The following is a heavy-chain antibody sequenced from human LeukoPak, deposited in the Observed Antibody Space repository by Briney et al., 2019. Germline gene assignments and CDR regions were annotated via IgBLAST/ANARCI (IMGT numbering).Heavy chain of an antibody. V-gene: IGHV4-4*02. J-gene: IGHJ3*02. CDR3: ARGDYDFWSGFDI. CDR1: GVSISSSNW. Sequence: SETLSLTCAVSGVSISSSNWWSWIRQPPGTGLEWIGEIYHSGSTNYNPSLKSRVTMSVDTSKNQFSLKLSSVTAADTAVYYCARGDYDFWSGFDIWGQGTMVTVSS. D-gene: IGHD3-3*01. CDR2: IYHSGST.